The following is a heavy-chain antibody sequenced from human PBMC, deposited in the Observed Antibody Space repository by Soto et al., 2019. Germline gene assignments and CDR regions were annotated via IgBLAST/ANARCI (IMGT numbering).Heavy chain of an antibody. V-gene: IGHV1-3*01. J-gene: IGHJ4*02. CDR1: GYTFTSYA. D-gene: IGHD6-13*01. CDR2: INAGNGNT. Sequence: GASVKVSCKASGYTFTSYAMHWVRQAPGQRLEWMGWINAGNGNTKYSQKFQGRVTITRDTSASTAYMELSSLRSEDTAVYYCARDESSRWYHSPFDYWAQGTLVTVSS. CDR3: ARDESSRWYHSPFDY.